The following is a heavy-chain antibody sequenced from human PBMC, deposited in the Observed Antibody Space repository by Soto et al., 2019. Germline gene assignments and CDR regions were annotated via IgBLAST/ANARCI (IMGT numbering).Heavy chain of an antibody. CDR2: IYSGGST. J-gene: IGHJ3*02. Sequence: AGGSLRLSCAASGFTVSSNYMSWVRQAPGKGLEWVSVIYSGGSTYYADSVKGRFTISRDNSKNTLYLQMNSLRAEDTAVYYCARAMVLAVTIRAFDIWGQGTMVTVSS. CDR1: GFTVSSNY. D-gene: IGHD2-8*02. CDR3: ARAMVLAVTIRAFDI. V-gene: IGHV3-66*01.